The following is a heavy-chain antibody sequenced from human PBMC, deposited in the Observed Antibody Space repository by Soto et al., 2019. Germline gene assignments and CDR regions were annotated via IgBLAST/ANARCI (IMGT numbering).Heavy chain of an antibody. CDR3: AHLNTRGYYFDY. Sequence: PGGSLRLSCAASGFTFNSYAMSWVRQAPGKGLEWVSTIIGSGGSTYYADSVKGRFSVSRDNSKNTLYLQMTNMDPVDTATYFCAHLNTRGYYFDYWGQGALVTVSS. V-gene: IGHV3-23*01. J-gene: IGHJ4*02. CDR2: IIGSGGST. CDR1: GFTFNSYA.